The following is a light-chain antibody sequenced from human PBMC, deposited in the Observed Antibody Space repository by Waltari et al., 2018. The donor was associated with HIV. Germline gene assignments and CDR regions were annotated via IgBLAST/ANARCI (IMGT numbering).Light chain of an antibody. CDR1: HSISSN. CDR3: QQSYSTPYT. J-gene: IGKJ2*01. V-gene: IGKV1-39*01. CDR2: AAS. Sequence: DIQMTQSPSSLSASVGDRVTIACRALHSISSNLNWFQQKPGRPPKLLIFAASILQSGVPSRFSGSGSGTDFTLTISSLQPEDFATYYCQQSYSTPYTFGQGTKLEI.